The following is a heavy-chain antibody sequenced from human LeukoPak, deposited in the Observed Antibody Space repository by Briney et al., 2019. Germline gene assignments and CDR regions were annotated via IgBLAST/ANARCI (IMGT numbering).Heavy chain of an antibody. CDR2: VDYSGST. CDR1: GGSIGSYF. J-gene: IGHJ5*02. CDR3: ARHSLRYYKTTSGFSFNWFDP. Sequence: SETLPLTCTVSGGSIGSYFWSWFRQSPGKGLEWIAYVDYSGSTDYNPSLKSRVTISVDTSTNQVSLQLSSVTAADTSVYYCARHSLRYYKTTSGFSFNWFDPWGQGTLVTVSS. D-gene: IGHD3-3*01. V-gene: IGHV4-59*08.